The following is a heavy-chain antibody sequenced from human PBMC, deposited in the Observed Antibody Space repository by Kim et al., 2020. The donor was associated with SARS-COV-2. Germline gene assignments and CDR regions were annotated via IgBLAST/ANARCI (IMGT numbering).Heavy chain of an antibody. V-gene: IGHV4-39*01. D-gene: IGHD3-10*01. CDR3: ASRLWFGEPDYYYYGMDV. CDR2: IYYSGST. J-gene: IGHJ6*02. Sequence: SETLSLTCTVSGGSISSSSYYWGWIRQPPGKGLEWIGSIYYSGSTYYNPSLKSRVTISVDTSKNQFSLKLSSVTAADTAVYYCASRLWFGEPDYYYYGMDVWGQGTTVTVSS. CDR1: GGSISSSSYY.